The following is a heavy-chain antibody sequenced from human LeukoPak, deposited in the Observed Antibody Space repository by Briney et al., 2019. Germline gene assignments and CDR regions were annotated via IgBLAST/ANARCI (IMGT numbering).Heavy chain of an antibody. J-gene: IGHJ4*02. CDR2: IYYSGIST. CDR3: ARRQSSGWYFDY. CDR1: GSMYNYY. V-gene: IGHV4-59*08. Sequence: PSETLSLTCTVSGSMYNYYWSWIRQPPGKGLEWIGYIYYSGISTNYNPSLKSRVTISVDTSKNQFSLKLSSVTAADTAVYYCARRQSSGWYFDYWGQGTLVTVSS. D-gene: IGHD6-19*01.